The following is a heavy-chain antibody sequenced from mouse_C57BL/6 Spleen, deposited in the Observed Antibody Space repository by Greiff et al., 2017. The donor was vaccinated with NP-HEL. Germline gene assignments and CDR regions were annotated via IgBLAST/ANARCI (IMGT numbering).Heavy chain of an antibody. D-gene: IGHD1-1*01. CDR1: GFTFSDYY. CDR3: ARDRGYYGSSPYWYFDV. Sequence: EVKLVESEGGLVQPGSSMKLSCTASGFTFSDYYMAWVRQVPEKGLEWVANINYDGSSTYYLDSLKSRFIISRDNAKNILYLHMSSLKSEDTATYYCARDRGYYGSSPYWYFDVWGTGTTVTVSS. V-gene: IGHV5-16*01. CDR2: INYDGSST. J-gene: IGHJ1*03.